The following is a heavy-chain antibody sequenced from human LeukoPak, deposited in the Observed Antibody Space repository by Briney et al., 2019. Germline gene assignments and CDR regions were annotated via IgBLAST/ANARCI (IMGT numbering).Heavy chain of an antibody. CDR1: GFTFSSYS. D-gene: IGHD5-12*01. Sequence: PGGSLRLSCAASGFTFSSYSMNWVRQAPGKGLEWASYISSSSSTIYYADSVKGRFTISRDNAKNSLYLQMNSLRAEDTAVYYCARDRRPSRWLRLDAFDIWGQGTMVTVSS. CDR3: ARDRRPSRWLRLDAFDI. CDR2: ISSSSSTI. V-gene: IGHV3-48*04. J-gene: IGHJ3*02.